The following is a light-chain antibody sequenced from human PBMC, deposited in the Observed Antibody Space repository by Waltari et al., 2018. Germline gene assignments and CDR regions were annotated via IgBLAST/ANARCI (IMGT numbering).Light chain of an antibody. Sequence: ETVVTQSPATLSVSPGETATLTCRASQIIASNLAWYQQKPGQPPRHLIHSASSRATGVQTRFSGSRSVTQFTFTINRLQSEDAAVYYCHQYNTWPPWTFCQGTNVEIK. CDR1: QIIASN. CDR2: SAS. CDR3: HQYNTWPPWT. V-gene: IGKV3-15*01. J-gene: IGKJ1*01.